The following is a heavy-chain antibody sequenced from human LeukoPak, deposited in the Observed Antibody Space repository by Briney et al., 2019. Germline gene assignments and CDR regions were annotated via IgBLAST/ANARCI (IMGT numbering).Heavy chain of an antibody. CDR3: GQWGDYDVLTGYYVPDY. CDR2: ITGSGAVT. CDR1: GFTFSNYA. V-gene: IGHV3-23*01. Sequence: GASLRLSCAASGFTFSNYAMSWVRQAPGKGLEWVSAITGSGAVTYYADSVKGRFTISRENSKNTLYLQLNSLRAEDTAVCYCGQWGDYDVLTGYYVPDYWGQGSLVTVS. J-gene: IGHJ4*02. D-gene: IGHD3-9*01.